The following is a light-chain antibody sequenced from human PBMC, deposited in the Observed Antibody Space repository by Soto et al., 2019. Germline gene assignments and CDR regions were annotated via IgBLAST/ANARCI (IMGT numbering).Light chain of an antibody. V-gene: IGLV2-14*01. CDR1: SSDIGAYDY. CDR3: CLYIGATTYV. Sequence: QSALTQPASVSGSPGQSITISCTGTSSDIGAYDYVSWFQQHPGKAPKLMISEVSNRPSGVSNRFSGSTSVNSASLTISGLQADDEADYYCCLYIGATTYVFGTGTKLTVL. J-gene: IGLJ1*01. CDR2: EVS.